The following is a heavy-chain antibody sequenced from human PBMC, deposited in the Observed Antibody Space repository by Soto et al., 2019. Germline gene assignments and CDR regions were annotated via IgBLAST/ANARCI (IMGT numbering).Heavy chain of an antibody. D-gene: IGHD6-19*01. J-gene: IGHJ6*02. CDR3: SRAVAGGVYYYYGMDV. CDR2: IIPIFGTA. CDR1: GGTFSSYA. V-gene: IGHV1-69*12. Sequence: QVQLVQSGAEVKKPGSSVKVSCKASGGTFSSYAINWVRQAPGQGLEWMGGIIPIFGTADYAQKFQGRVTITADESTSTAYMELSSLRSEDTAVYYCSRAVAGGVYYYYGMDVWGQGTTVTVSS.